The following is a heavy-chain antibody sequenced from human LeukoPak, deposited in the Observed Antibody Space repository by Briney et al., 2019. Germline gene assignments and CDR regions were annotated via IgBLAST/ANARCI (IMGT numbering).Heavy chain of an antibody. CDR1: GFTFSGYW. V-gene: IGHV3-7*01. CDR2: IKQDGTET. J-gene: IGHJ4*02. CDR3: ARERIFSY. Sequence: GGSLRLSCAASGFTFSGYWMSWVRQAPGKGLEWVANIKQDGTETYYVDSVKGRFTISRDNAKNSLYLHMNSLRAEDTAVYYCARERIFSYWGQGTLVTVSS.